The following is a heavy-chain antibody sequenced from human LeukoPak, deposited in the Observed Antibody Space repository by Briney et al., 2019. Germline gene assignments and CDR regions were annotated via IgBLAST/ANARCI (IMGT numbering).Heavy chain of an antibody. CDR3: AKDIGWLRVFSAFDI. J-gene: IGHJ3*02. CDR2: ISWNSGNI. D-gene: IGHD5-12*01. Sequence: GRSLRLSCAASGFTFDDYAMHWVRQAPGKGLEWVSGISWNSGNIGYADSVKGRFTISRDNAKNSLYLQMNSLRAEDTALYYCAKDIGWLRVFSAFDIWGQGTMVTVSS. CDR1: GFTFDDYA. V-gene: IGHV3-9*01.